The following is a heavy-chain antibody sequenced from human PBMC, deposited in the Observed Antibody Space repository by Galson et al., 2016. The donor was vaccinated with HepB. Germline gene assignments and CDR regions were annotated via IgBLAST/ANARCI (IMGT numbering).Heavy chain of an antibody. J-gene: IGHJ5*02. V-gene: IGHV1-2*02. CDR1: GYTFTGYH. CDR3: ARDRSGYDPYNWFDP. D-gene: IGHD5-12*01. Sequence: CKASGYTFTGYHMHWVRQAPGQGLEWMGWINPNSGDTKYAHKFQGRVTMTSGTSISTAYLELSSLNSDDTAVYYCARDRSGYDPYNWFDPWGQGTLVTVSS. CDR2: INPNSGDT.